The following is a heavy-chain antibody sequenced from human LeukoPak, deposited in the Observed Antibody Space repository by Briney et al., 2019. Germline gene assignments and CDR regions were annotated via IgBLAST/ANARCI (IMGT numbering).Heavy chain of an antibody. CDR1: GFSISDYW. CDR2: ISGSSGST. V-gene: IGHV3-23*01. CDR3: AKADY. Sequence: GGSLRLSCAVSGFSISDYWMTWVRQAPGKGLEWVSGISGSSGSTYYADSVKGRFTISRDNSKNTLYLQMNSLRAEDTAVYYCAKADYWGQGTLVTVSS. J-gene: IGHJ4*02.